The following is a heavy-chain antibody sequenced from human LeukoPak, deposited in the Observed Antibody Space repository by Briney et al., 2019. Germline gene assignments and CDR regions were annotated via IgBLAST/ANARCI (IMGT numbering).Heavy chain of an antibody. Sequence: SGGSLRLSCAASGFTFSSYGMTWVRQAPGKGLEWVSAISGSGGSTYYADSVKGRFTISRDNSKNTLYLQMNSLRAEDTAVYYCAKGGGVGAKEDAFDIWGQGTMVTVSS. D-gene: IGHD1-26*01. CDR1: GFTFSSYG. V-gene: IGHV3-23*01. CDR3: AKGGGVGAKEDAFDI. CDR2: ISGSGGST. J-gene: IGHJ3*02.